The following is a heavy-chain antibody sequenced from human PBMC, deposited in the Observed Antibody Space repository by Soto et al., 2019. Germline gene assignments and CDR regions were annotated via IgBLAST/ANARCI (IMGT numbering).Heavy chain of an antibody. Sequence: PGGSLRLSCEASGFTFSNYAMNWVRQAPGKGLEWVSGISGSAGNTYHADSVKGRFIISRDNSKNTLFLQMNSLRAEDTAVYHCAKDVIPGPGWALLPPYRIDVWGQGXTVTVSS. CDR2: ISGSAGNT. CDR3: AKDVIPGPGWALLPPYRIDV. D-gene: IGHD2-15*01. CDR1: GFTFSNYA. J-gene: IGHJ6*02. V-gene: IGHV3-23*01.